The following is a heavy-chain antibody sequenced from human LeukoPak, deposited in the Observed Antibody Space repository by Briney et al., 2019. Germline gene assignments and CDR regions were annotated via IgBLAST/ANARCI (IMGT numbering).Heavy chain of an antibody. CDR3: AKEIGYCSGGSCYYYYYGMDV. CDR1: GFTFDDYA. D-gene: IGHD2-15*01. Sequence: GGSLRLSCAASGFTFDDYAMHWVRQAPGKGLEWVSGISWNSGSIGCADSVKGRFTISRDNAKNSLYLQMNSLRAEDTALYYCAKEIGYCSGGSCYYYYYGMDVWGQGTTVTVSS. J-gene: IGHJ6*02. V-gene: IGHV3-9*01. CDR2: ISWNSGSI.